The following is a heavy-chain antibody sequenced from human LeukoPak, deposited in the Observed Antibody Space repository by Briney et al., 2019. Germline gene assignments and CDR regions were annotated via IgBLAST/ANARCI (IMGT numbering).Heavy chain of an antibody. CDR3: ARGRQANYYGSGSYYNAYWFDP. D-gene: IGHD3-10*01. V-gene: IGHV1-8*01. CDR1: GYTFTSYD. Sequence: ASVKVSCKASGYTFTSYDINWVRQATGQGLEWMGWMNPNSGNTGYAQKFQGRVTMTRNTSISTAYMELSSLRSEDTAVYYCARGRQANYYGSGSYYNAYWFDPWGQGTLVTVSS. CDR2: MNPNSGNT. J-gene: IGHJ5*02.